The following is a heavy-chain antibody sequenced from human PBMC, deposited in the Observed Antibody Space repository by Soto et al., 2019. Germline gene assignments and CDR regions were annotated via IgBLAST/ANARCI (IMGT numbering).Heavy chain of an antibody. J-gene: IGHJ5*02. CDR1: GYTFSNYG. CDR2: ISLYSDGT. D-gene: IGHD2-2*01. Sequence: ASVKVSCKTSGYTFSNYGITWVRQAPGQPLEWLGWISLYSDGTNYAQKLQGRVSMTADTSTTTAYMELRSLRSGDTAVYYCARVVPGAEAWFGPWGQGTLVTVSS. V-gene: IGHV1-18*01. CDR3: ARVVPGAEAWFGP.